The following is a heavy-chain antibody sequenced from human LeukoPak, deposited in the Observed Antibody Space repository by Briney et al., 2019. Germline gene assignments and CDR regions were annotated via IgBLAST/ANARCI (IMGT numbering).Heavy chain of an antibody. CDR2: IYSHGVT. CDR1: GFTVSTKY. Sequence: GGSLRLSCAASGFTVSTKYMNWVRQAAGEGLGWLAVIYSHGVTYYADSVKGRFTISRDNSKNTVNLHMTSLRAADTAIYYCARLWSNYVNSFDSWGQGTLVTVAS. D-gene: IGHD4/OR15-4a*01. J-gene: IGHJ4*02. CDR3: ARLWSNYVNSFDS. V-gene: IGHV3-66*01.